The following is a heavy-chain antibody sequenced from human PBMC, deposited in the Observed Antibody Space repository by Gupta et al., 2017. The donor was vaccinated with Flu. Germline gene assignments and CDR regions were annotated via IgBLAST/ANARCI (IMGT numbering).Heavy chain of an antibody. CDR3: AKDFVDYYDSLIGYFDY. V-gene: IGHV3-23*01. J-gene: IGHJ4*02. Sequence: EVQLLESGGGLVQPGGSLRLSCAASRFTFSSYAMSWVRQAPGKGLEWVSAISGSGGSTYYADSVKGRFTISRDNSKNTLYLQMNSLRAEDTAVYYCAKDFVDYYDSLIGYFDYWGQGTLVTVSS. CDR1: RFTFSSYA. CDR2: ISGSGGST. D-gene: IGHD3-22*01.